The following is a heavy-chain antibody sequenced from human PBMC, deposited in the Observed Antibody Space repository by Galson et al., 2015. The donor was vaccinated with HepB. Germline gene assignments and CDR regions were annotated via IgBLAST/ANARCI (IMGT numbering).Heavy chain of an antibody. CDR3: ATRKPGIAVAGGLRDYYYGMDV. CDR1: GGTFSSYA. D-gene: IGHD6-19*01. Sequence: SVKVSCKASGGTFSSYAISWVRQAPGQGLEWMGGIITIFGTANYAQKFQGRVTITADKSTSTAYMELSSLRSEDTAVYYCATRKPGIAVAGGLRDYYYGMDVWGQGTTVTVPS. J-gene: IGHJ6*02. V-gene: IGHV1-69*06. CDR2: IITIFGTA.